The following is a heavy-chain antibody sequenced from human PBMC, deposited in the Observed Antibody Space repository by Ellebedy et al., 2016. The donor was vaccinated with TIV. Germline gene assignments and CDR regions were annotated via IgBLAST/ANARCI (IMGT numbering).Heavy chain of an antibody. Sequence: GESLKISXAASGFTFSNYGMHWVRQAPGKGLEWVSYISSSSSTIYYADSVKGRFTISRDNAKNSLYLQMNSLRAEDTAVYYCARSSLVGASNYWGQGTLVTVSS. CDR3: ARSSLVGASNY. J-gene: IGHJ4*02. V-gene: IGHV3-48*01. D-gene: IGHD1-26*01. CDR2: ISSSSSTI. CDR1: GFTFSNYG.